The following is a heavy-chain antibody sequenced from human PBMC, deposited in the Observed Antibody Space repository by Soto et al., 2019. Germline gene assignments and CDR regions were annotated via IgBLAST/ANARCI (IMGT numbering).Heavy chain of an antibody. CDR3: SRWDGYGDY. V-gene: IGHV3-23*01. CDR2: ISVRGDRK. D-gene: IGHD3-16*01. Sequence: DVQLLQSGGGLVQPGGSLRVSCAASGFSVSSYSMTWVRQAPGKGLEYVSGISVRGDRKFYADSVKGRFTVSRDNSKNILYLQMDSLRVDDTAIYYCSRWDGYGDYWGQGTLVTVSS. CDR1: GFSVSSYS. J-gene: IGHJ4*02.